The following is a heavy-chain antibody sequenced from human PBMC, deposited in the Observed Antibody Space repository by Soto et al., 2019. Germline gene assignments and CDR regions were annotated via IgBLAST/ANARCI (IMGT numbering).Heavy chain of an antibody. J-gene: IGHJ6*02. Sequence: QVQLVQSGAEVKKPGASVKVSCKASGYTFTSYDINWVRQATGQGLEWMGWMNPNSGNTGYAQKLQGRVTMTRNTSISTAYMELSSLRSEDTAVYYCARYDFWSGYYYDGMDVWGQGTTVTVSS. CDR3: ARYDFWSGYYYDGMDV. V-gene: IGHV1-8*01. CDR2: MNPNSGNT. CDR1: GYTFTSYD. D-gene: IGHD3-3*01.